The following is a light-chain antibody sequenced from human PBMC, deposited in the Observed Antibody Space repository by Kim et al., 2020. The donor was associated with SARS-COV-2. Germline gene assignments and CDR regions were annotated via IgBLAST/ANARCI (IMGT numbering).Light chain of an antibody. J-gene: IGKJ2*03. CDR1: QSVLYSSNNKNY. V-gene: IGKV4-1*01. CDR3: QQYYSTLQNS. Sequence: ATIICKSSQSVLYSSNNKNYLAWYQQKPGQPPKLLIYWASTRESGVPDRFSGSGSGTDFTLTISSLQAEDVAVYYCQQYYSTLQNSFGQGTKLEI. CDR2: WAS.